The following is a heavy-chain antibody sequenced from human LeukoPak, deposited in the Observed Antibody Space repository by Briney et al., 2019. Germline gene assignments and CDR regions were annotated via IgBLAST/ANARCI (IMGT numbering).Heavy chain of an antibody. V-gene: IGHV4-59*01. CDR2: IFYSGST. CDR1: GGSINNNY. CDR3: ASYSSGEYYFDY. J-gene: IGHJ4*02. D-gene: IGHD2-15*01. Sequence: SETLSLTCNISGGSINNNYWSWIRQPPRKGLEWIGYIFYSGSTNYNPSLKSRVIISVDTSKNQFSLKLSSVTAADTAVYYCASYSSGEYYFDYWGQGTLVTVSS.